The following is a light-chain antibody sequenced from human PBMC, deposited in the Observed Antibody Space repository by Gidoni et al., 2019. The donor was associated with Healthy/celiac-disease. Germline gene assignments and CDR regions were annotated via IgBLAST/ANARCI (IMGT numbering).Light chain of an antibody. J-gene: IGKJ2*01. CDR3: QQSYSTPFT. V-gene: IGKV1-39*01. Sequence: DIQMTQSPSSLSASVGDRVTITCRASQSISSYLNWYQQKPGKAPKLLIYAASSLPSGVPSRFSGSGSGTDFPLTISSLQPEDFATYYCQQSYSTPFTFGQGTKLEIK. CDR2: AAS. CDR1: QSISSY.